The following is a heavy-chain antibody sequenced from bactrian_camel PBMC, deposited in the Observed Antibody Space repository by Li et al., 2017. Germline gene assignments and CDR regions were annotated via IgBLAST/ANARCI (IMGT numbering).Heavy chain of an antibody. CDR1: GGTGSTSC. J-gene: IGHJ4*01. CDR2: IDSDGST. Sequence: HVQLVESGGGSVQAGGSLRLSCAASGGTGSTSCMAWFRQAPGKEREGVARIDSDGSTSYADSVKGRFTISKDNAKNTLYLQMNSLRPEDTAMYYCAANGMRAWCNAYFAGFKYWGQGTQVTVS. CDR3: AANGMRAWCNAYFAGFKY. V-gene: IGHV3S68*01. D-gene: IGHD1*01.